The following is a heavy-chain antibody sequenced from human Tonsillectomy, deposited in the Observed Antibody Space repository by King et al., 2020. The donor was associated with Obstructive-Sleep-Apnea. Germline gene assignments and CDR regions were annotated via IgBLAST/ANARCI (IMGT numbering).Heavy chain of an antibody. J-gene: IGHJ4*02. V-gene: IGHV3-30*18. D-gene: IGHD1-26*01. CDR3: AKDPVGAISYLFDY. Sequence: QVQLVESGGGVVQPGRSLRLSCAASGFTFSSYGMHWVRQAPGKGLEWVAVISYDGSNKYYADSVKGRFTISRDNSKNTLYLQMNSLRAEDTAVYYCAKDPVGAISYLFDYWGQGTLVTVSS. CDR1: GFTFSSYG. CDR2: ISYDGSNK.